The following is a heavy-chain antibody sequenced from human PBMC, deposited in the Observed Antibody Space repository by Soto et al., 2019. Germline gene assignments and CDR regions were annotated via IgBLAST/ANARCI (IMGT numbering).Heavy chain of an antibody. CDR3: ARTTGRHLDF. CDR1: YGSISVSNVF. V-gene: IGHV4-39*01. CDR2: IDYSGTA. D-gene: IGHD4-4*01. J-gene: IGHJ4*02. Sequence: SETLSLTCTVSYGSISVSNVFWGWVRQPPGKGLEWIGNIDYSGTAYFNPSPGTRVTFPVDTSKNQFSLTLYSVTAADTAVYYCARTTGRHLDFWGQGILVTVSS.